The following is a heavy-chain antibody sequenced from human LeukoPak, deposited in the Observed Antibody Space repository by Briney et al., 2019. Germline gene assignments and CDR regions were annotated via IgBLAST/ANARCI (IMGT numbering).Heavy chain of an antibody. Sequence: SETLSLTCAVYGGSFSGYCWSWIRQPPGKGLEWIGEINHSGSTSYNPSLKSRVTISVDTSKNQFSLKLSSVAAADTAVYYCARRLTQYDCFDPWGQGILVTVSS. J-gene: IGHJ5*02. D-gene: IGHD2-2*01. CDR1: GGSFSGYC. V-gene: IGHV4-34*01. CDR3: ARRLTQYDCFDP. CDR2: INHSGST.